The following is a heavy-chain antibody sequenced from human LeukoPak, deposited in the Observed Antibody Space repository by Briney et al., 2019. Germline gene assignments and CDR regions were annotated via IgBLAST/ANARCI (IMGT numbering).Heavy chain of an antibody. CDR1: GFTFNNYG. V-gene: IGHV3-30*18. CDR2: ISHDGSAK. J-gene: IGHJ4*02. D-gene: IGHD1-1*01. CDR3: AKGPIATTGKFDY. Sequence: GGSLRLSCAASGFTFNNYGMHWVRQAAGKGLEWMAVISHDGSAKYYADSVKGRFTIFRDNSKNTLQLQMNSLRPDDTAVYYCAKGPIATTGKFDYWGQGTLVTVSS.